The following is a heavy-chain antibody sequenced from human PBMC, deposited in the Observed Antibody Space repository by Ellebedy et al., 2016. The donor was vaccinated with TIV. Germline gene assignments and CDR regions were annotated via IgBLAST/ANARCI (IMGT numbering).Heavy chain of an antibody. CDR2: ISGGGDNT. V-gene: IGHV3-23*01. J-gene: IGHJ4*02. CDR1: GFTFSSFA. Sequence: GGSLRLSCAASGFTFSSFAMHWVRQAPGKGLEWLSVISGGGDNTYHADSVKGRFTITRDNSKNTLYLQMNSMRAEDTAVYYCAKGSSSGFNYDRVGFEYWGQGTLVTVSS. CDR3: AKGSSSGFNYDRVGFEY. D-gene: IGHD3-16*01.